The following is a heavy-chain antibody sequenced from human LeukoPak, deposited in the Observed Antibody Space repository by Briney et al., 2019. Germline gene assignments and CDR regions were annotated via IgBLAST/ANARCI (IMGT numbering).Heavy chain of an antibody. CDR3: ATKSNFYFDF. J-gene: IGHJ4*02. V-gene: IGHV3-33*01. CDR1: RFTFSTYG. Sequence: GRSLRLSCAASRFTFSTYGMHWVRQTTGKGREWVTAIGSAGSNKYYADSVRGRFNIYRDKSKITLYLQMNSLRVEDTAMYYCATKSNFYFDFWGQGTLVTVSS. D-gene: IGHD1-1*01. CDR2: IGSAGSNK.